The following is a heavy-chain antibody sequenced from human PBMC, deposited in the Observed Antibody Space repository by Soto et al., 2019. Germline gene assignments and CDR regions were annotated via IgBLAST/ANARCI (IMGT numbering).Heavy chain of an antibody. CDR1: GGSSGSGGQY. V-gene: IGHV4-39*01. CDR3: ARHRDTSSRYLLPAY. Sequence: TSETQSVGCSVAGGSSGSGGQYCMVNLQPPGKGLEWIGNIYYRGNTYYNPSLRSRVTISVDTSKNQFSLKVTSLTAADTAVYYCARHRDTSSRYLLPAYWGQGILVTVSS. J-gene: IGHJ4*02. CDR2: IYYRGNT. D-gene: IGHD6-13*01.